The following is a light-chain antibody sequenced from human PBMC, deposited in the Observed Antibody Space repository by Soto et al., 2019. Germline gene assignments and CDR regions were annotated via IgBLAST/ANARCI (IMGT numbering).Light chain of an antibody. CDR1: SSDVGGYNY. CDR3: SSYGGSNNFVV. Sequence: QSALTQPPSASGSPGQSVTISCTGTSSDVGGYNYVSWYQQHPGRAPKLMIYEVTKRPSGVPDRFSASKSGNTASLTVSGLQTEDEADYYCSSYGGSNNFVVFGGGTQLTVL. V-gene: IGLV2-8*01. J-gene: IGLJ2*01. CDR2: EVT.